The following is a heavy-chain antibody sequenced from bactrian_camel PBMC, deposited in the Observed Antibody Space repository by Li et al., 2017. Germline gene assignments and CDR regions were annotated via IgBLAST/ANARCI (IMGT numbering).Heavy chain of an antibody. V-gene: IGHV3S26*01. CDR3: AADPNGDYYADDICSFFLLGSAEYAY. D-gene: IGHD2*01. CDR2: IDSDDTT. Sequence: HVQLVESGGGSVQAGGSLRLSCAASGYTYSSHCMAWFRQAPGKEREGVASIDSDDTTSYADSVKGRFTISKDNAKNTLYLQMNSLKPEDTGMYYCAADPNGDYYADDICSFFLLGSAEYAYWGQGTQVTVS. J-gene: IGHJ4*01. CDR1: GYTYSSHC.